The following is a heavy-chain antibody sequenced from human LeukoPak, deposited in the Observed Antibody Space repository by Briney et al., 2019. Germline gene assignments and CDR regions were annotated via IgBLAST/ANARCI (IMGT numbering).Heavy chain of an antibody. V-gene: IGHV1-69*06. D-gene: IGHD3-22*01. CDR3: ARGTYYYDSSGYSTNAFDI. Sequence: ASVKVSCKASGGTFSSYAISWVRQAPGQGLEWMGGIIPIFGTANYAQKFQGRVTITADKSTSTAYMELSSLRSEDTAVYYCARGTYYYDSSGYSTNAFDIWGQGTMVTVSS. J-gene: IGHJ3*02. CDR1: GGTFSSYA. CDR2: IIPIFGTA.